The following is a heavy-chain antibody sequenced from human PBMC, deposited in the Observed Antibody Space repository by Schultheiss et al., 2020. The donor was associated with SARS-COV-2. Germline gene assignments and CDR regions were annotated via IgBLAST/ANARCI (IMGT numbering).Heavy chain of an antibody. CDR2: ISAYNGNT. CDR1: GGTFSSYA. CDR3: ARRYSSSSGLEH. D-gene: IGHD6-6*01. V-gene: IGHV1-18*01. Sequence: ASVKVSCKASGGTFSSYAISWVRQAPGQGLEWMGWISAYNGNTNYAQKLQGRVTMTTDTSTSTAYMELRSLRSDDTAVYYCARRYSSSSGLEHWGQGTLVTVSS. J-gene: IGHJ1*01.